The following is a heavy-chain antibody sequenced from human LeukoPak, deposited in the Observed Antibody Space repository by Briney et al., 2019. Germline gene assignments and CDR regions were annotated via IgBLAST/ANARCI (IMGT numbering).Heavy chain of an antibody. V-gene: IGHV3-23*01. Sequence: GGPLRLSCAASGFTFSSYAMSWVHQAPGKGLEWVSAISGSGGSTYYADSVKGRFTTSRDNSKNTLYLQMNSLRAEDTAVYYCAKFRIAARDYFDYWGQGTLVTVSS. CDR3: AKFRIAARDYFDY. J-gene: IGHJ4*02. CDR1: GFTFSSYA. CDR2: ISGSGGST. D-gene: IGHD6-6*01.